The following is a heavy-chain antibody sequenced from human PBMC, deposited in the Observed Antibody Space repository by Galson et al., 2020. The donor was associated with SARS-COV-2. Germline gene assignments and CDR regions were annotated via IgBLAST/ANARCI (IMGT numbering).Heavy chain of an antibody. CDR3: ARNCGTGTTGCDY. D-gene: IGHD1-1*01. Sequence: SQTLSLTCVISGDSVSSKIAAWNWIRQSPSRGLEWLGRTYYRSKWYNGYAESVRSRIIINPDTSKNQFSLQLNSVTPEDTAVYYCARNCGTGTTGCDYWGQGTLVTVSS. CDR1: GDSVSSKIAA. J-gene: IGHJ4*02. CDR2: TYYRSKWYN. V-gene: IGHV6-1*01.